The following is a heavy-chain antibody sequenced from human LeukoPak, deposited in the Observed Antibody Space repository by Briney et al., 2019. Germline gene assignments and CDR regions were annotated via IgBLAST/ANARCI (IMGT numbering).Heavy chain of an antibody. CDR3: ARDNTYYDFWSGYFDAFDI. Sequence: SVKVSCKASGGTFSSYAISWVRQAPGQGLEWMGGIIPIFGTANYAQKFQGRVTITTDESTSTAYMELSSLRSEDTAVYYCARDNTYYDFWSGYFDAFDIWGQGTMVTVSS. V-gene: IGHV1-69*05. D-gene: IGHD3-3*01. CDR2: IIPIFGTA. J-gene: IGHJ3*02. CDR1: GGTFSSYA.